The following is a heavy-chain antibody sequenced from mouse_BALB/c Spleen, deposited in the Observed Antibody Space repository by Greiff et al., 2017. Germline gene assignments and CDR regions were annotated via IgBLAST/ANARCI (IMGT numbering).Heavy chain of an antibody. V-gene: IGHV1S34*01. CDR3: TRSGASYYFDY. CDR1: GYSFTGYY. Sequence: LVKTAASVTISCTASGYSFTGYYMHWVKQNRGKSLEWIGYISCYNGATSYNQKFKGKATFTVDTSSSTAYMQFNSLTTEDSAVYKGTRSGASYYFDYWGQGTTLTVSS. CDR2: ISCYNGAT. J-gene: IGHJ2*01.